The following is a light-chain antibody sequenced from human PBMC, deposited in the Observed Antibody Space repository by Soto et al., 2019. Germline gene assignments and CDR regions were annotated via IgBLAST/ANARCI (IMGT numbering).Light chain of an antibody. J-gene: IGKJ1*01. CDR1: QSVSSSY. V-gene: IGKV3-20*01. CDR2: GAS. Sequence: EIVLTQSPGTLSLSPGERATLSCRASQSVSSSYLAWYQQKPGQAPRLLIYGASNRATGIPDRFSGSGSGTDFTLTISRLEPEDFAVYYCQQYGSSPLTFGQGT. CDR3: QQYGSSPLT.